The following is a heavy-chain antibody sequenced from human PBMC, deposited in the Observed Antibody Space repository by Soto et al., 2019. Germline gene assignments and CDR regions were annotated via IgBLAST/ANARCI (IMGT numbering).Heavy chain of an antibody. CDR3: SSATADTCDI. J-gene: IGHJ3*02. D-gene: IGHD1-1*01. CDR1: GFTFSGFA. Sequence: EVQLVESGGGLVQPGGSLKLSCAASGFTFSGFAIHWVRQASGKGLEWVGRIRSKADNYATAYATSVKGRFTISRDDSKNTAYLQMNSLKIEDTAVYYCSSATADTCDIWGQGTMVTVS. V-gene: IGHV3-73*01. CDR2: IRSKADNYAT.